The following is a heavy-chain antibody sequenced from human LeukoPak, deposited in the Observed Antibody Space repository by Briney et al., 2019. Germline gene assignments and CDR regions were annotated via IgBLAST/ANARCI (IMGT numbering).Heavy chain of an antibody. CDR2: INHSGST. D-gene: IGHD1-26*01. Sequence: SETPSLTCAVYGGSFSGYYWSWIRQPPGKGLEWIGEINHSGSTNYNPSLKSRVTISVDTSKNQFSLKLSSVTAADTAVYYCAREGGYYGGFDPWGQGTLVTVSS. CDR1: GGSFSGYY. CDR3: AREGGYYGGFDP. J-gene: IGHJ5*02. V-gene: IGHV4-34*09.